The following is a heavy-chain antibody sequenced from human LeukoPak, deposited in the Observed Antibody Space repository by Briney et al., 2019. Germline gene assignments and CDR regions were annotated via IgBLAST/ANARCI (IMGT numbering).Heavy chain of an antibody. J-gene: IGHJ4*02. CDR2: IYPGDSET. V-gene: IGHV5-51*01. CDR1: GYRCTNYW. CDR3: ARRRDLYSGSYYPFDY. D-gene: IGHD1-26*01. Sequence: KYGESLKISCKGSGYRCTNYWIGWVRQMPGKGLEWMGIIYPGDSETRYSPSFQGQVTISADKSISTAYLQWSSLKASDTAMYYCARRRDLYSGSYYPFDYWGQGTLVTVSS.